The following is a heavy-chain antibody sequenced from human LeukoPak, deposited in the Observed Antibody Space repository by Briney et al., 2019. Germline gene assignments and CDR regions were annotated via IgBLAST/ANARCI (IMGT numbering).Heavy chain of an antibody. CDR3: ARGTFWSGYYYYYYGMDV. CDR1: GGSISSYY. V-gene: IGHV4-59*01. Sequence: PSETLSLTCTVSGGSISSYYWSWIRQPPGKGLEWIGYIYYSGSTNYNPSLKSRVTISVDTSKNQFSLKLSSVTAADTAVYYCARGTFWSGYYYYYYGMDVWGQGTTVTVSS. D-gene: IGHD3-3*01. J-gene: IGHJ6*02. CDR2: IYYSGST.